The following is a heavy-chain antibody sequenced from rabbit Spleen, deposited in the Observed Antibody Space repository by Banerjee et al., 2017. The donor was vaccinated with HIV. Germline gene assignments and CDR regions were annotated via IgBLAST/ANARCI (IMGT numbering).Heavy chain of an antibody. Sequence: QEQLVESGGGLVQPEGSLTLTCKASGFSFSSSYYMCWFRQAPGKGLEWIGCIYGGSSGSTYDESWEKGRLTISKTSSTTVTLQMTRLTAADTATDFCARDTGTSFSTYGMDLWGPGTLVTV. V-gene: IGHV1S45*01. CDR2: IYGGSSGST. J-gene: IGHJ6*01. CDR3: ARDTGTSFSTYGMDL. D-gene: IGHD8-1*01. CDR1: GFSFSSSYY.